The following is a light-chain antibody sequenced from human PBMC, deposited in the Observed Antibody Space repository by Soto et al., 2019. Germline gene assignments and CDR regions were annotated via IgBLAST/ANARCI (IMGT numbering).Light chain of an antibody. Sequence: QSVLTQPPSASGTPGQRVTISCSGSGSSIGTNTVNWYRQLPGTAPKLLIYGDNQRPSGVPDRFSGFKSGTSASLAISGLQSEDEAEYYCAAWDGSLKNVLFGGGTKVTVL. CDR1: GSSIGTNT. CDR3: AAWDGSLKNVL. V-gene: IGLV1-44*01. J-gene: IGLJ2*01. CDR2: GDN.